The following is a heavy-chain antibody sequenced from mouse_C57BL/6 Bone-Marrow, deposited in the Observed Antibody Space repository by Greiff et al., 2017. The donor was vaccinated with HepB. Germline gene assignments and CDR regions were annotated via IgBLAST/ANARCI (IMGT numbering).Heavy chain of an antibody. CDR2: ISNGGGST. Sequence: EVQLVESGGGLVQPGGSLKLSCAASGFTFSDYYMYWVRQTPEKRLEWVAYISNGGGSTYYPDTVKGRFTISRDNAKNTLYLQMSRLKSEDTAMYYCARHDPLLSTGAMDYWGQGTSVTVSS. V-gene: IGHV5-12*01. J-gene: IGHJ4*01. D-gene: IGHD2-1*01. CDR3: ARHDPLLSTGAMDY. CDR1: GFTFSDYY.